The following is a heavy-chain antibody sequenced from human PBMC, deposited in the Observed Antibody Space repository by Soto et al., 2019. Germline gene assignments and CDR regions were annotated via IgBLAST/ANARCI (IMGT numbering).Heavy chain of an antibody. J-gene: IGHJ4*02. CDR2: IWYDGSNK. CDR3: ARDHPDSSGYYYYGY. D-gene: IGHD3-22*01. V-gene: IGHV3-33*01. Sequence: GGSLRLSCAASGFTFSSYGMHWVRQAPGKGLEWVAVIWYDGSNKYYADSVKGRFTISRDNSKNTLYLQMNSLRAEDTAVYYCARDHPDSSGYYYYGYWGQGTLVTVSS. CDR1: GFTFSSYG.